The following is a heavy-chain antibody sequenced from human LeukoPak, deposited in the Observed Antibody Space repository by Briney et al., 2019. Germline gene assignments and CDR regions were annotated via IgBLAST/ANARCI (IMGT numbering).Heavy chain of an antibody. CDR3: VKDSSSGSYFDY. V-gene: IGHV3-64D*06. CDR2: ISSNGGST. CDR1: RFTFSRYA. J-gene: IGHJ4*02. D-gene: IGHD3-10*01. Sequence: PGGSLRLSCSASRFTFSRYAMHWVRQAPGKGLEYVSVISSNGGSTYYADSVKGRFTISRDNSRNTLHLQMSSLRVEDTAVYYCVKDSSSGSYFDYWGQGTLVTVSS.